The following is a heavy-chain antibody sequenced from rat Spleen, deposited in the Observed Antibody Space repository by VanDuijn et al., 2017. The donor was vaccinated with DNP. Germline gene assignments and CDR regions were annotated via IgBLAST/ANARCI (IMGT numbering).Heavy chain of an antibody. CDR1: GFNFNDYW. Sequence: EVKLVESGGGLAQPGRSLKLSCAASGFNFNDYWMGWVRQAPGKGLEWIGEINKDSRTIKYTPSLKDKFAISRDNAQNTLYLQMSKLGSEETAIYYCGREKYRVDYWGQGVMVTVSS. CDR3: GREKYRVDY. V-gene: IGHV4-2*01. J-gene: IGHJ2*01. CDR2: INKDSRTI. D-gene: IGHD1-11*01.